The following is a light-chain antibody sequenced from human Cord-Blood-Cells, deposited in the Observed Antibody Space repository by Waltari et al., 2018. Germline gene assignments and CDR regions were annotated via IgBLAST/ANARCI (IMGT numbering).Light chain of an antibody. Sequence: IRMTQPPFCVYATEGHRLPSTCRASQGISSWLAWYQQKPGQAPKLLIYAASSWQSGVPARFSGSGSGTDFTLTISSLQPEDFAVYYCQQGNSFPRTFGQGTKVEIK. CDR1: QGISSW. V-gene: IGKV1-12*01. J-gene: IGKJ4*01. CDR2: AAS. CDR3: QQGNSFPRT.